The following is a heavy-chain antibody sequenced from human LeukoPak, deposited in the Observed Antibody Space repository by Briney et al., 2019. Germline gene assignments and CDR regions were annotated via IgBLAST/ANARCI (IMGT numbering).Heavy chain of an antibody. CDR2: IYSGGST. V-gene: IGHV3-66*01. CDR3: ARVGAMAADY. D-gene: IGHD1-26*01. J-gene: IGHJ4*02. CDR1: GFTVSSNY. Sequence: TGGSLRLSCAASGFTVSSNYMSWVRQAPGKGLEWVSVIYSGGSTYYADSVKGRFTISRDNSKNTLHLQMNSLRAEDTAVYYCARVGAMAADYWGQGTLVTVSA.